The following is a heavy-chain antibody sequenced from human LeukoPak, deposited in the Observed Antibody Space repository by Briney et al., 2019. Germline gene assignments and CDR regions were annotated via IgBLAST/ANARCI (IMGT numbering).Heavy chain of an antibody. V-gene: IGHV4-59*01. J-gene: IGHJ4*02. CDR1: GGSISSYY. CDR3: AGLRGVAVTN. Sequence: SETLSLTCTVSGGSISSYYWSWIRQPPGKGLEWIGYIYYSGSTNYNPSLKSRVTISVDTSKNQFSLKLSSVTAADTAVYYCAGLRGVAVTNWGQGTLVTVSS. CDR2: IYYSGST. D-gene: IGHD2-15*01.